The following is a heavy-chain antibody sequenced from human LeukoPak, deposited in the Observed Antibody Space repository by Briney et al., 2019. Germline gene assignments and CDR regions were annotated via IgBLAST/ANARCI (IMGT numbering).Heavy chain of an antibody. V-gene: IGHV3-11*01. CDR1: GFTFSDYY. Sequence: PGGSLRLSCAASGFTFSDYYMSWIRQAPGKGLEWVSYISSSGSTIYYADSVKGRFTISRDNAKNSLYLQMNSLRAEDTAVYYCARDRAIAAADRFDPWGQGTLVTVSS. CDR2: ISSSGSTI. J-gene: IGHJ5*02. CDR3: ARDRAIAAADRFDP. D-gene: IGHD6-13*01.